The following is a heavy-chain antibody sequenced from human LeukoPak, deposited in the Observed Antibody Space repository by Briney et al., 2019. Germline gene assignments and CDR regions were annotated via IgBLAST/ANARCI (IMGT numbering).Heavy chain of an antibody. J-gene: IGHJ4*02. D-gene: IGHD1-1*01. V-gene: IGHV4-31*03. CDR1: GGSISRAGYY. Sequence: SQTLSLTCTVSGGSISRAGYYWSWIRQHPRRGLEWIGYVYYSGSTYYNPSLKSRVTISLDTSKNQFSLKLSYVTAADTAVYYCARDGGGSTTYFDYWGQGTLVSVSS. CDR2: VYYSGST. CDR3: ARDGGGSTTYFDY.